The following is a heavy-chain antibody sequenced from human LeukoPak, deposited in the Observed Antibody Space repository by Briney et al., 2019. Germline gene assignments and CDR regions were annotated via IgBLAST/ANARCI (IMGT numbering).Heavy chain of an antibody. CDR1: GGSITNYY. Sequence: PSETLSLTCAVSGGSITNYYWSWIRQPPGKGLEWIGYVSHSGSTYYNPSLKSRVTISVDTSNIQFSLKLSSVTAADTAVYYCAGGYFSGWSDYFDYWGQGILVTVSS. D-gene: IGHD6-19*01. J-gene: IGHJ4*02. V-gene: IGHV4-59*01. CDR2: VSHSGST. CDR3: AGGYFSGWSDYFDY.